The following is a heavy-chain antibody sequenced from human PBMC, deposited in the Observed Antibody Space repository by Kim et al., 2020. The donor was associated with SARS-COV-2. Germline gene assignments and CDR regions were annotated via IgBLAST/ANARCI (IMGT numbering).Heavy chain of an antibody. CDR2: IYYSGST. CDR1: GGSISSSSYY. J-gene: IGHJ5*02. D-gene: IGHD3-10*01. Sequence: SETLSLTCTVSGGSISSSSYYWGWIRQPPGKGLEWIGSIYYSGSTYYNPSLKSRVTISVDTSKNQFSLKLSSVTAADTAVYYCARHDYYGSGSYYSNWFDPWGQGTLVTVSS. CDR3: ARHDYYGSGSYYSNWFDP. V-gene: IGHV4-39*01.